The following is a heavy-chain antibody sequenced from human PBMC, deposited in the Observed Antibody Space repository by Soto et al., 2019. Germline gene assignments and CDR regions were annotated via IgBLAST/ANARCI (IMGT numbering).Heavy chain of an antibody. J-gene: IGHJ6*03. V-gene: IGHV4-31*03. D-gene: IGHD3-3*01. CDR2: IYYSGST. Sequence: SETLSLTCTVSGGSISSGGYYWSWIRQHPGKGLEWIGYIYYSGSTYYNPSLKSRVTISVDTSKNQFSLKLSSVTAADTAVYYCARSISIHYDFWSGPLRYMDVWGKGATVTVSS. CDR1: GGSISSGGYY. CDR3: ARSISIHYDFWSGPLRYMDV.